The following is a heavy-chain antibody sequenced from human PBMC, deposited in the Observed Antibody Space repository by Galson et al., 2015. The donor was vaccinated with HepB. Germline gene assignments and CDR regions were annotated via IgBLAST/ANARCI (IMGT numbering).Heavy chain of an antibody. CDR1: GGSISSYY. Sequence: LSLTCTVSGGSISSYYWSWVRQPPGKGLEWIGYIYYSGSTNYNPSLKSRVTISVDTSKNQFSLKLSSVTAADTAVYYCARERGGSYCGGDCPDAFDIWGQGTMVTVSS. CDR3: ARERGGSYCGGDCPDAFDI. V-gene: IGHV4-59*01. CDR2: IYYSGST. D-gene: IGHD2-21*02. J-gene: IGHJ3*02.